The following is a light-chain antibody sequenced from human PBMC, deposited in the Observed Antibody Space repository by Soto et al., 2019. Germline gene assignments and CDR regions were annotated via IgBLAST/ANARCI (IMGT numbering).Light chain of an antibody. Sequence: EIVLTQSPATLSVSPGERATLSCRASQTVRAYLAWYQQKPGQSPRLLIYGASTRATGVPARVSGSGSETEFTLTITSLQPEDLALYHCQQYNDWPRTFGQGNKLEI. V-gene: IGKV3-15*01. CDR1: QTVRAY. CDR3: QQYNDWPRT. CDR2: GAS. J-gene: IGKJ2*01.